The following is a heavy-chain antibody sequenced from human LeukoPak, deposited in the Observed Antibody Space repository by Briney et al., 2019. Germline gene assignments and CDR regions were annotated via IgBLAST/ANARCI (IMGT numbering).Heavy chain of an antibody. Sequence: GVSLRLSCAASGFTFSDYYVSWIRQAPGKGLEWVSYISSSGSSIYCADSVKGRFTISRDNAKNSPYLQMNSLKAEDTAFYYCARGLTTGGFDYWGQGTLVTVSS. CDR3: ARGLTTGGFDY. CDR1: GFTFSDYY. CDR2: ISSSGSSI. D-gene: IGHD4-17*01. J-gene: IGHJ4*02. V-gene: IGHV3-11*01.